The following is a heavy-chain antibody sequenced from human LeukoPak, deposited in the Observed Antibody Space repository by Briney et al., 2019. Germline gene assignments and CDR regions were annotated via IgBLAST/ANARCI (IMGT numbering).Heavy chain of an antibody. Sequence: PGGSLRLSCAASGFTVSSNYMSWVRQAPGKGLEWVSVIYSGGSTYYADSVKGRFTISRDNAKNSLYLQMNSLRAEDTAVYYCARVGTYGSGGFDYWGQGTLVTVSS. CDR1: GFTVSSNY. CDR2: IYSGGST. D-gene: IGHD3-10*01. CDR3: ARVGTYGSGGFDY. J-gene: IGHJ4*02. V-gene: IGHV3-53*01.